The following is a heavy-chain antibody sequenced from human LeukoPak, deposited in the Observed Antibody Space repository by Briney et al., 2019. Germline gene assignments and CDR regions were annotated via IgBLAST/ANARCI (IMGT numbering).Heavy chain of an antibody. CDR1: GFDFRSYG. D-gene: IGHD6-19*01. V-gene: IGHV3-30*12. CDR2: IRNDGSNK. CDR3: ARLKANRSGWYYFDY. Sequence: GGTLRLSCAASGFDFRSYGMHWVRQAPGKGLEWVAFIRNDGSNKYYADSVKGRFTISRDNSKNTLYLQMNSLRAEDTAVYYCARLKANRSGWYYFDYWGQGTLVTVSS. J-gene: IGHJ4*02.